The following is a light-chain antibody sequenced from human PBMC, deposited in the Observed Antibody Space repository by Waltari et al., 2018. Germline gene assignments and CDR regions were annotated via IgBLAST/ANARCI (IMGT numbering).Light chain of an antibody. Sequence: QSALTQPASVSGSPGQSITISCTGTSSDVGNYNLVYWYQQHPGKAPKLMISAGSKRTAGVSNRCSGSKSGNTAARAISGLQAEDEADYYCCSYAGSSTYVFGTGTKVTVL. CDR1: SSDVGNYNL. J-gene: IGLJ1*01. CDR2: AGS. CDR3: CSYAGSSTYV. V-gene: IGLV2-23*01.